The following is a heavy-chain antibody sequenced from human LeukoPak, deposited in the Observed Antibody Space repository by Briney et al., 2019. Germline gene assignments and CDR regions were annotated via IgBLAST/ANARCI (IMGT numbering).Heavy chain of an antibody. J-gene: IGHJ4*02. V-gene: IGHV3-15*01. CDR3: TTDSDRVDY. CDR2: IKSKTDDGTT. D-gene: IGHD1-14*01. CDR1: GFTFSNAW. Sequence: GESLRLSCAASGFTFSNAWMSWVRQAPGKGLEWVGRIKSKTDDGTTDYAAPVKGRFTISRDESKNTLYLQMNSLKTEDTAVYYCTTDSDRVDYWGQGTLVTVSS.